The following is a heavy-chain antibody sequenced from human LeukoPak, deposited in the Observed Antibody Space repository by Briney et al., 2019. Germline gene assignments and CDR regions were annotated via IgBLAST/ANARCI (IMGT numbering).Heavy chain of an antibody. CDR1: GGSISSSSYY. Sequence: PSETLSLTCTVSGGSISSSSYYWGWIRQPPGKGLEWIGSIYYSGSTYYNPSLKSRVTISVDTSKNQFSLKLSSVTAADTAVYYCARHESYYGSGVRGLNWFDPWGQGTLVTVSS. V-gene: IGHV4-39*01. J-gene: IGHJ5*02. CDR3: ARHESYYGSGVRGLNWFDP. D-gene: IGHD3-10*01. CDR2: IYYSGST.